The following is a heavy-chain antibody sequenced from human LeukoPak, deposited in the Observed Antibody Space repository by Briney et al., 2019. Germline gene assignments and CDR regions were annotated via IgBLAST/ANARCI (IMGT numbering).Heavy chain of an antibody. Sequence: GRSLRLSCAASGFTFSSYGMHWVRQAPAKGLEWVAVISYDGSNKYYADSVKGRFTISRDNSKNTLYLQMNSLRAEDTAVYYCASRAAAGTDYWGQGTLVAVSS. CDR1: GFTFSSYG. D-gene: IGHD6-13*01. CDR2: ISYDGSNK. V-gene: IGHV3-30*03. CDR3: ASRAAAGTDY. J-gene: IGHJ4*02.